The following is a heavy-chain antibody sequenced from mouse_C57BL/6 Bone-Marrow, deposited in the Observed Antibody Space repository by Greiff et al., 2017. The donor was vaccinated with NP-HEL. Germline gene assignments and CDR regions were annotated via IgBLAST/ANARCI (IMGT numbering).Heavy chain of an antibody. J-gene: IGHJ1*03. V-gene: IGHV1-18*01. CDR1: GYTFTDYN. CDR2: INPNNGGT. CDR3: ARSLITTVVATKVWYFDV. Sequence: VQLQQSGPELVKPGASVKIPCKASGYTFTDYNMDWVKQSHGKSLEWIGDINPNNGGTIYNQKFKGKATLTVDRSSSTAYMELRSLTSEDTAVYYCARSLITTVVATKVWYFDVWGTGTTVTVSS. D-gene: IGHD1-1*01.